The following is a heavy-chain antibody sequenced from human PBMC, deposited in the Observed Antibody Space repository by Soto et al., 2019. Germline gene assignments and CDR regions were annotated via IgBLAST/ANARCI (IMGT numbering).Heavy chain of an antibody. Sequence: SETLSLTCTVSGGSISSGDYYWSWIRQPPGKGLEWIGYIYYSGSTYYNPSLRSRVTISVDTSKNQFSLKLSSVTAADTAVYYCARDLRDYSYQFDYWGQGTLVTVSS. V-gene: IGHV4-30-4*01. CDR3: ARDLRDYSYQFDY. CDR2: IYYSGST. D-gene: IGHD4-4*01. J-gene: IGHJ4*02. CDR1: GGSISSGDYY.